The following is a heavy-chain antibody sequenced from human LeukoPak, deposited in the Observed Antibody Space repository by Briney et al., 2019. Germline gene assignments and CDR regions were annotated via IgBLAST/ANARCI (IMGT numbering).Heavy chain of an antibody. D-gene: IGHD2-21*02. Sequence: SETLSLTCTVSGGSISSSSYYWGWIRQPPGKGLEWIGSIYYSGSTYYNPSLKSRVTISVDTSNNQFSLKLNSVTAADTAVYFCARDCGGDSYLGAFDIWGQGTVVTVSS. J-gene: IGHJ3*02. CDR1: GGSISSSSYY. CDR3: ARDCGGDSYLGAFDI. V-gene: IGHV4-39*07. CDR2: IYYSGST.